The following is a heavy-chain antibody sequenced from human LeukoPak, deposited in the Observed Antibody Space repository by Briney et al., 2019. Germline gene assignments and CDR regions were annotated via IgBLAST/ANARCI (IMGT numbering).Heavy chain of an antibody. CDR1: GYTFTTYG. Sequence: AAVQVSCKASGYTFTTYGISWVRQAPGQGLKWMGWISAYDGDTNYSQNFQGRVTMTTDTSTSTAYMELRSLRYDDTAVYHCARDPGAATGTFDYWGQGTLVTVSS. D-gene: IGHD6-13*01. CDR3: ARDPGAATGTFDY. CDR2: ISAYDGDT. J-gene: IGHJ4*02. V-gene: IGHV1-18*01.